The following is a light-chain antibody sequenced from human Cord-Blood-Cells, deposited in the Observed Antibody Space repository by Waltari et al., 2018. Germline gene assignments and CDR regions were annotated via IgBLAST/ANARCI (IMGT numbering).Light chain of an antibody. V-gene: IGKV3-15*01. CDR2: GAS. Sequence: EIVMTQSPATLSVSPGERATLSCRASQSVSSSLSCYQQKPGQAPTLLIYGASTRATGIPARVSGSGSGTEFTLTISSLQSEDFAVYYCQQYNNWSYTFGQGTKLEIK. J-gene: IGKJ2*01. CDR1: QSVSSS. CDR3: QQYNNWSYT.